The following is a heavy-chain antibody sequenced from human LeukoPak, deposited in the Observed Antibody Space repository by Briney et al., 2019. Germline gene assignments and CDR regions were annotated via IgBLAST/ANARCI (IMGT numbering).Heavy chain of an antibody. Sequence: GGSLRLSCTVSGFSFGDYAMSWFRQAPGRGLEWVTFLRSKVYGGTTEYAASVKGRFTISRDDSESITYLQMNSLKTEDTAVYYCTTYYYESSGYYRVYWGQGTLVTVSS. J-gene: IGHJ4*02. CDR1: GFSFGDYA. V-gene: IGHV3-49*03. CDR3: TTYYYESSGYYRVY. CDR2: LRSKVYGGTT. D-gene: IGHD3-22*01.